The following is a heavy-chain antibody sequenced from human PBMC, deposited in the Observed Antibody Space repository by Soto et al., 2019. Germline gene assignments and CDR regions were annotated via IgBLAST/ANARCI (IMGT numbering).Heavy chain of an antibody. D-gene: IGHD4-17*01. CDR2: ISSSSSYI. CDR1: GFTFSSYS. V-gene: IGHV3-21*01. CDR3: ARDVRASYGDSYYYYYYMDV. J-gene: IGHJ6*03. Sequence: GVPLRLSCAASGFTFSSYSMNWVHQTPGKGLEWVSSISSSSSYIYYADSVKGRFTISRDNAKNSLYLQMNSLRAEDTAVYYCARDVRASYGDSYYYYYYMDVWGKGTTVTVSS.